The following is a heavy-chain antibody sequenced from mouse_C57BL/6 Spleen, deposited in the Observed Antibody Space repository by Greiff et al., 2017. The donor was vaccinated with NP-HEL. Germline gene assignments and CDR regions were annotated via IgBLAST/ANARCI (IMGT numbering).Heavy chain of an antibody. Sequence: EVKVEESGGGLVQPGGSMKLSCVASGFTFSNYWMNWVRQSPEKGLEWVAQIRLKSDNYATHYAESVKGRFTISRDDSKSSVYLQMNNLRAEDTGIYYCTVYYDYVWYFDVWGTGTTVTVSS. J-gene: IGHJ1*03. CDR3: TVYYDYVWYFDV. CDR1: GFTFSNYW. V-gene: IGHV6-3*01. CDR2: IRLKSDNYAT. D-gene: IGHD2-4*01.